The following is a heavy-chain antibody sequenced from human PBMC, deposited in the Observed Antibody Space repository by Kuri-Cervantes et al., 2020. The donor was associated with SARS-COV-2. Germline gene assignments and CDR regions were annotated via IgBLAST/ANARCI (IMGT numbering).Heavy chain of an antibody. D-gene: IGHD3-10*01. CDR2: ISYDGSNK. CDR1: GFTFSSYA. CDR3: ARVEGSGSYTY. Sequence: GESLKISCAASGFTFSSYAMHWVRQAPGKGLEWVAVISYDGSNKYYADSVKGRFTISRDNSKNSLYLQMNSLRAEDTAVYYCARVEGSGSYTYWGQGTLVTVSS. J-gene: IGHJ4*02. V-gene: IGHV3-30-3*01.